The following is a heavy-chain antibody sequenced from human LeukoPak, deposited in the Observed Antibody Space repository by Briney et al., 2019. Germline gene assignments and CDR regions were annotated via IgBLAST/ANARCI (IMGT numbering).Heavy chain of an antibody. V-gene: IGHV3-7*01. CDR2: INTDGSEK. CDR1: GFRFGSDW. Sequence: GGSLRLSCAASGFRFGSDWMSWVRQAPGKGLEWVAKINTDGSEKYYVDSVKGRFTISRDNGENSLYLQLNSLRAEDTAVYYCARYYDTTVGDAFDIWGQGTMVTVSS. D-gene: IGHD3-16*01. J-gene: IGHJ3*02. CDR3: ARYYDTTVGDAFDI.